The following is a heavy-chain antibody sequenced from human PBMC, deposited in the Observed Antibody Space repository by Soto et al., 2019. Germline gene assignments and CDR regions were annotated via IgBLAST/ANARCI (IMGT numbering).Heavy chain of an antibody. D-gene: IGHD3-22*01. CDR2: ISYDGSNK. J-gene: IGHJ4*02. CDR1: GFTFSSYA. Sequence: GGSLRLSCAASGFTFSSYAMHWVRQAPGKGLEWVAVISYDGSNKYYADSVKGRFTISRDNSKNTLYLQMNSLRAEDTAVYYCAREAARDDSSGYYYVPFGYWGQGTLVTVSS. V-gene: IGHV3-30-3*01. CDR3: AREAARDDSSGYYYVPFGY.